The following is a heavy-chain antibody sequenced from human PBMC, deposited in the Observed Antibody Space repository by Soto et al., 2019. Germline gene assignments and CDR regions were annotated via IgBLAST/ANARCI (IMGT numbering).Heavy chain of an antibody. CDR1: RGTFSSYT. J-gene: IGHJ2*01. CDR2: IIPILGIA. CDR3: ARDGVRYWYFDL. Sequence: QVQLVQSGAEVKKPGSSVKVSCKASRGTFSSYTISWVRQAPGQGLEWMGRIIPILGIANYAQKFQGRVTITADKSTSTAYMELSSLRSEDTAVYYCARDGVRYWYFDLWGRGTLVTVSS. D-gene: IGHD3-3*01. V-gene: IGHV1-69*08.